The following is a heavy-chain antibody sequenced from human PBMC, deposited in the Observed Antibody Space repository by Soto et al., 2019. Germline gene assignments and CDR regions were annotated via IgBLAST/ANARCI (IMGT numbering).Heavy chain of an antibody. CDR2: ISYDGSNK. CDR3: ARDRANGIWFGELLFPPLYDP. Sequence: GGCLRLGCAASGFRLSSYAMHWVRQAPGKGLEWVAVISYDGSNKYYADSVKGRFTISRDNSKNTLYLQMNSLRAEDTAVYYCARDRANGIWFGELLFPPLYDPWGQGTLVTVSS. V-gene: IGHV3-30-3*01. CDR1: GFRLSSYA. D-gene: IGHD3-10*01. J-gene: IGHJ5*02.